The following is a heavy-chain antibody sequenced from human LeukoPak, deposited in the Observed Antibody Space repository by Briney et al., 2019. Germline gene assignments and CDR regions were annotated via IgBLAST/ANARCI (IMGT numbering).Heavy chain of an antibody. Sequence: SETLSLTCTVSGGSIRSYYWSWIRQPPGEGLEWIVYMYYSGSTNYNPSLKSRVTISVDTSKNQFSLKLSSVTAADTAVYYCARVRALSYYDSSGDLYYFDYWGQGTLVTVSS. CDR2: MYYSGST. J-gene: IGHJ4*02. V-gene: IGHV4-59*13. CDR1: GGSIRSYY. CDR3: ARVRALSYYDSSGDLYYFDY. D-gene: IGHD3-22*01.